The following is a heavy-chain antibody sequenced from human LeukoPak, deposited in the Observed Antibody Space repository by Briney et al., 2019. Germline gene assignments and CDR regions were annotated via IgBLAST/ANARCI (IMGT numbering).Heavy chain of an antibody. Sequence: GGSLRLSCAASGFTFSNYAMSWFRQAPGKGLDGFSVISGSGASTYYADSVKGRFTISRDNSKNTLYLQMNSLRAEDTAVYYCARDPTPGGDGWFDPWGQGTLVTVSS. V-gene: IGHV3-23*01. J-gene: IGHJ5*02. CDR3: ARDPTPGGDGWFDP. CDR2: ISGSGAST. D-gene: IGHD2-21*02. CDR1: GFTFSNYA.